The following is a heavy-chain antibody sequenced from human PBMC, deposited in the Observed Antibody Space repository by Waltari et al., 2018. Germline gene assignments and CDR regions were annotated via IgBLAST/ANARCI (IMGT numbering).Heavy chain of an antibody. D-gene: IGHD2-15*01. J-gene: IGHJ2*01. CDR3: ATVGSVVVVAATPTRGYFDL. CDR2: CDPEDGET. Sequence: QVQLVQSGAEVKKPGASVKVSCKVSGYTLTELSMHWVRQAPGNGLEWMGGCDPEDGETIYAQKFQGIVTMTEDTSTDTAYMELSSLRSEDTAVYYCATVGSVVVVAATPTRGYFDLWGRGTLVIVSS. CDR1: GYTLTELS. V-gene: IGHV1-24*01.